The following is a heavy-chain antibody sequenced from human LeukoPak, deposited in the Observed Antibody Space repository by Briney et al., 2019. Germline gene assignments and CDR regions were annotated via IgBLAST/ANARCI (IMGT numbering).Heavy chain of an antibody. D-gene: IGHD5-18*01. V-gene: IGHV3-23*01. Sequence: GASLRLSCAASGFTFSSYAMSWARQAPGKGLEWVSAISGSGGSTYYADSVKGRFTISRDNSKNTVYLQMNSLRAEDTAVYYCAKLGSAMVLYYFDYWGQGTLVTVSS. CDR3: AKLGSAMVLYYFDY. CDR1: GFTFSSYA. J-gene: IGHJ4*02. CDR2: ISGSGGST.